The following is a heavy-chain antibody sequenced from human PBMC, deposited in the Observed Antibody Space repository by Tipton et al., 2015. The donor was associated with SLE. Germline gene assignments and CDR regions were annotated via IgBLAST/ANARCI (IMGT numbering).Heavy chain of an antibody. J-gene: IGHJ3*02. CDR2: IYYSGST. D-gene: IGHD3-3*01. Sequence: TLSLTCTVSGGSISSSSYYWGWIRQPPGKGLEWIGSIYYSGSTYYNPSLKSRVTISVDTSKNQFSLKLSSVTAADTAVYYCARDPSAGGLDAFDIWGQGKMVTVSS. CDR1: GGSISSSSYY. CDR3: ARDPSAGGLDAFDI. V-gene: IGHV4-39*07.